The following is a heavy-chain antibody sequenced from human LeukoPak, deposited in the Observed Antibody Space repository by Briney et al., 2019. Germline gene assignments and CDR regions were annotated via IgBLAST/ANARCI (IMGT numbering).Heavy chain of an antibody. Sequence: SVRVSCKASGFTFTSSATQWGRQTRGQRVEWIGWIVVGSGNTDYAQKFQERVTITRDMSTSTAYMELSSLRSEDTAVYYCAARGSSGSYYDFDYWGQGTLVTVSS. CDR2: IVVGSGNT. J-gene: IGHJ4*02. CDR1: GFTFTSSA. CDR3: AARGSSGSYYDFDY. D-gene: IGHD1-26*01. V-gene: IGHV1-58*02.